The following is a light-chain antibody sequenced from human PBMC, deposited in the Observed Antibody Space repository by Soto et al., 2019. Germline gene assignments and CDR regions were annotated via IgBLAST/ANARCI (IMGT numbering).Light chain of an antibody. V-gene: IGLV1-47*01. CDR3: AAWDDIVSGLV. CDR1: SSNIGSNY. Sequence: QSVLTQSPSASGTPGQTVTISCSGRSSNIGSNYVYWYHQLPRTAPRLVMYRADQRPSGVSDRFSGSKSGTSASLAISGLRSEDEGDYYCAAWDDIVSGLVFGGGTKLTVL. CDR2: RAD. J-gene: IGLJ2*01.